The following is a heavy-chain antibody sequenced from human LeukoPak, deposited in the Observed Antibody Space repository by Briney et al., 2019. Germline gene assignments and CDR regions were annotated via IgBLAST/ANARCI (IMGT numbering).Heavy chain of an antibody. CDR3: ARVGYYGSGSYYNHYYYYYMDV. D-gene: IGHD3-10*01. J-gene: IGHJ6*03. Sequence: GGSLRLSCAASGFTFSSYSMNWVRQAPGKGLEWVSYISSSSSTIYYADSVKGRFTISRDNAKNSLYLQMNSLRAEDTAVYYCARVGYYGSGSYYNHYYYYYMDVWGKGTTVTVSS. V-gene: IGHV3-48*04. CDR1: GFTFSSYS. CDR2: ISSSSSTI.